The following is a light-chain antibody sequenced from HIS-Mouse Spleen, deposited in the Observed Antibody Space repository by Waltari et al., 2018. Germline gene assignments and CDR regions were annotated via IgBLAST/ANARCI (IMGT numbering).Light chain of an antibody. CDR3: SSYAGSNNLGV. V-gene: IGLV2-8*01. CDR2: EVS. J-gene: IGLJ1*01. Sequence: QSALTQPPSASGSPGQSVTISCTGTSSDVGGYNYVSWYQQHPGKAPKFMIYEVSKRPSGVPDRFSGSKSGNTASLTVSWLQAEDEADYYCSSYAGSNNLGVFGTGTKVTVL. CDR1: SSDVGGYNY.